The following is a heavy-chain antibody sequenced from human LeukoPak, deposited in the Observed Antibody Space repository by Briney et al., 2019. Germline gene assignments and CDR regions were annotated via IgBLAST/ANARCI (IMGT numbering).Heavy chain of an antibody. D-gene: IGHD1-26*01. CDR2: TYTSGST. J-gene: IGHJ3*02. V-gene: IGHV4-4*07. Sequence: SETLSLTCTVSGGSISSYYWSWIRQPAGKGLEWIGRTYTSGSTNYNPSLKSRVTMSVDTSKNQFSLKLSSVTAADTAVYYCARTSSGSYDDAFDIWGQGTMVTVSS. CDR3: ARTSSGSYDDAFDI. CDR1: GGSISSYY.